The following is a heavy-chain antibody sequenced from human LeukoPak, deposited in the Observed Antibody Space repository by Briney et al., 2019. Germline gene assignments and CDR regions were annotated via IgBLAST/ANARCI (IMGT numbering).Heavy chain of an antibody. Sequence: ASVKVSCKASGYTSTSYGISWVRQAPGQGLEWMGWISAYNGNTNYAQKLQGRVTMTTDTSTSTAYMELRSLRSDDTAVYYCAREMNDSGPLDFDYWGQGTLVTVSS. CDR1: GYTSTSYG. J-gene: IGHJ4*02. CDR2: ISAYNGNT. D-gene: IGHD3-10*01. V-gene: IGHV1-18*01. CDR3: AREMNDSGPLDFDY.